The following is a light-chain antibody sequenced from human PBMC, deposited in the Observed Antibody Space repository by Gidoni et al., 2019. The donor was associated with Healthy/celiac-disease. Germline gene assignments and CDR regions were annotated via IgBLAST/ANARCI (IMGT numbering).Light chain of an antibody. CDR1: QSVSSN. Sequence: EIVMTQSPATLSVSTGARATLSCRASQSVSSNLAWYKQKPGQAPKLLIYGASTRATGIPARFSGSGSGTEFTLTISSLQSEDFAVYYCQQYNNWPPITFGQGTRLEIK. CDR2: GAS. V-gene: IGKV3-15*01. CDR3: QQYNNWPPIT. J-gene: IGKJ5*01.